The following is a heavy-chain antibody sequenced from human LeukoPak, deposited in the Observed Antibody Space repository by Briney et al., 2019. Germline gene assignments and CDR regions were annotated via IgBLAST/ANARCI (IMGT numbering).Heavy chain of an antibody. V-gene: IGHV3-9*01. D-gene: IGHD6-13*01. CDR1: GFTFDDYA. CDR3: AKDLYSSSWNYFDY. Sequence: SLRLSCTASGFTFDDYAMYWVRQAPGKGLEWVSGVSWNSGSIGYADSVKGRFTISRDNAKNSLYLQMNSLRAEDTALYYCAKDLYSSSWNYFDYWGQGTLVTVSS. J-gene: IGHJ4*02. CDR2: VSWNSGSI.